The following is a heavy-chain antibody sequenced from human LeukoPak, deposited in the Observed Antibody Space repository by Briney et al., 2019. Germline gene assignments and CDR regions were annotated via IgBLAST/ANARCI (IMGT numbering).Heavy chain of an antibody. CDR1: GFTFSSYA. D-gene: IGHD3-10*02. V-gene: IGHV3-30-3*01. Sequence: PGRSLRLSCAASGFTFSSYAMDGVRQAPGKGLDWVAVISYDGSIKYYADSVKGRFTISRDNSKSTLSLQMNSLRAEDTAIYYCARDLSNVPGQYWGQGTLVTVSS. J-gene: IGHJ4*02. CDR2: ISYDGSIK. CDR3: ARDLSNVPGQY.